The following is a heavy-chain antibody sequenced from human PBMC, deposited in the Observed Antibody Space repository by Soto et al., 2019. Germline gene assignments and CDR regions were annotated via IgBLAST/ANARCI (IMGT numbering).Heavy chain of an antibody. V-gene: IGHV4-61*01. Sequence: SETLSLTCSVSGGSVRTGSYHWSWIRQPPGKGLEWIGFIPNNGSPDYNPSLKSRVVVSIDRSKHQFSLKVNSVTAADTAVYFCARIGWGGDSWGQGTLVTVSS. CDR3: ARIGWGGDS. CDR2: IPNNGSP. J-gene: IGHJ4*02. CDR1: GGSVRTGSYH. D-gene: IGHD7-27*01.